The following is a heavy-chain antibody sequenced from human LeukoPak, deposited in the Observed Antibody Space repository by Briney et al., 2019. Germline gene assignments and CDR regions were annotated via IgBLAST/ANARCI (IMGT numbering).Heavy chain of an antibody. CDR1: GYTFTSYG. D-gene: IGHD6-6*01. CDR3: AKAGLFSSSVLDY. Sequence: ASVKVSCKASGYTFTSYGISWVRQAPGQGLEWMGWISADNGNTNHAQKFQGRVSLTTDTSTSTAYMELRSLRAEDTAVYYCAKAGLFSSSVLDYWGQGTLVTVSS. J-gene: IGHJ4*02. V-gene: IGHV1-18*01. CDR2: ISADNGNT.